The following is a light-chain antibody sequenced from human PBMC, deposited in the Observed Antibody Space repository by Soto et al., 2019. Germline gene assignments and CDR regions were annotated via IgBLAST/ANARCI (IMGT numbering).Light chain of an antibody. CDR3: QKCEIAPFI. J-gene: IGKJ4*01. V-gene: IGKV1-27*01. CDR2: AAS. Sequence: DIQMTQSPSSLSASVGDRVTITCRASQGISNYLAWYQQKPGKVPKLLIYAASTLQSGVPSRFREGVPGTDFPPTISSLQPEDVETYYCQKCEIAPFISGGGTKGELK. CDR1: QGISNY.